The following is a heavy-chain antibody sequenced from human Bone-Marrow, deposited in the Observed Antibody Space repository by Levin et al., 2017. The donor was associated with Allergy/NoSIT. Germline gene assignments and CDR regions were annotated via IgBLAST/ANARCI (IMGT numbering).Heavy chain of an antibody. CDR3: ARALRIGGFDP. J-gene: IGHJ5*02. D-gene: IGHD3-16*01. CDR2: INPSGGTT. CDR1: GYTFTNYH. Sequence: VASVKVSCKAYGYTFTNYHMHWVRQAPGQGPEWMGIINPSGGTTSYTQNFQGRVTMTRDTSTSTVYMELSSLRSEDTAMYYCARALRIGGFDPWGQGTLVTVSS. V-gene: IGHV1-46*01.